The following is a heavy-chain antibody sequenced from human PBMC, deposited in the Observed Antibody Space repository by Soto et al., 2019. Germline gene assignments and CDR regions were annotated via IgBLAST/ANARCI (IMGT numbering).Heavy chain of an antibody. CDR2: IYYSGST. CDR3: ENGGSGSYSNAFDI. V-gene: IGHV4-39*01. Sequence: QLQLQESGPGLVKPSETLSLTCTVSGGSISSSSYYWGWIRQPPGKGLEWIGSIYYSGSTYYNPSLKSRVTISVDTSKNQFSMKLSSVTAADTAVYYCENGGSGSYSNAFDIWGKGKMVTVSS. D-gene: IGHD3-10*01. CDR1: GGSISSSSYY. J-gene: IGHJ3*02.